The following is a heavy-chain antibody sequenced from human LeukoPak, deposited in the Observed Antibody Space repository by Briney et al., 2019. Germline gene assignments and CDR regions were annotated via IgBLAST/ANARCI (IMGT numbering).Heavy chain of an antibody. V-gene: IGHV1-2*02. Sequence: ASVKVSCKAAEYTFSGYYMHWVRQAPGQGLEWMGWINPNSGGTNYAQKFQGRVTMTRDTSISTAYMELSRLRSDDTAVYYCAASRITMTGGYARFDIWGQGTMVTVSS. CDR1: EYTFSGYY. CDR2: INPNSGGT. J-gene: IGHJ3*02. D-gene: IGHD3-22*01. CDR3: AASRITMTGGYARFDI.